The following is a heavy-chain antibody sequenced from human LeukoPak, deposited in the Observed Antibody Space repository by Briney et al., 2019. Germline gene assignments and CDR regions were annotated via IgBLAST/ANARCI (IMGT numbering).Heavy chain of an antibody. J-gene: IGHJ4*02. D-gene: IGHD6-19*01. Sequence: SVKVSCKASGGTFSSYTISWVRHAPGQGLEWMGWIIPILGIANYAQKFQGRVTITADKSTSTAYMELSSLRSEDTAVYYCAREGGRKAVAGTRSPYHWGQGTLVTVSS. CDR2: IIPILGIA. V-gene: IGHV1-69*04. CDR1: GGTFSSYT. CDR3: AREGGRKAVAGTRSPYH.